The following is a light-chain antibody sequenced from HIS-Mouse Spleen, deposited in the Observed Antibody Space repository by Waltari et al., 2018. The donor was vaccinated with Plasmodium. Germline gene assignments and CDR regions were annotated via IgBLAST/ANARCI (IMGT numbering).Light chain of an antibody. CDR1: QSVSSN. Sequence: EIVMTQSPATLSVSPGERATLSCRASQSVSSNLAWYQQKPGQAPRLLIYGASTRATGIPARFGGSWSGTEFTLTSSSLQSEDVAVYYWQQYNNWPTFGGGTKVEIK. J-gene: IGKJ4*01. CDR2: GAS. V-gene: IGKV3-15*01. CDR3: QQYNNWPT.